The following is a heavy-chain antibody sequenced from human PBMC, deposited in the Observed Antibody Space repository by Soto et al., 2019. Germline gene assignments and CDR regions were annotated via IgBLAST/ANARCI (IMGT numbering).Heavy chain of an antibody. CDR3: AKRRGAGGHFDY. V-gene: IGHV3-23*01. D-gene: IGHD2-15*01. CDR1: GFTFSIYA. Sequence: DVQLLESGGGLVQPEGSLRLSCAASGFTFSIYAMGWVRQGPGKGLEWVAVVSIGGSTHYADSVRGRFTISRDNSKNTLSLQINSLTAEDTAVYFCAKRRGAGGHFDYWGQGALVTVSS. CDR2: VSIGGST. J-gene: IGHJ4*02.